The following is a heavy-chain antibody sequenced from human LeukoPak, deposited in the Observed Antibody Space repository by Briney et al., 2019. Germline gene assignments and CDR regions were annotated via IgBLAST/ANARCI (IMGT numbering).Heavy chain of an antibody. CDR3: ATMVRECRD. V-gene: IGHV3-7*01. D-gene: IGHD3-10*01. J-gene: IGHJ4*02. Sequence: GGSLRLSCVASGFSFSNYWMSWVRQAPGKGLEWVANIKQDGSDKYYVDSVKGRFTISRDNPKNSLYPQMNSLSAEDTAVYYCATMVRECRDWGQGTLVAVSS. CDR2: IKQDGSDK. CDR1: GFSFSNYW.